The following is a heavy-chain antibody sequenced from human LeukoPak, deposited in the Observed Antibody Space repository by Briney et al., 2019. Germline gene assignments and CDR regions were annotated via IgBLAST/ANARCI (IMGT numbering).Heavy chain of an antibody. CDR1: GYTFTSYY. Sequence: GASVKVSCKASGYTFTSYYMHWVRQAPGQGLEWMGIINPSGGSTSYAQKFQGRVTMTRDMSTTTVYMELSSLRSEDTAVYYCARVEAGYSYGYSYLDYWGQGTLVTVSS. CDR2: INPSGGST. J-gene: IGHJ4*02. V-gene: IGHV1-46*01. CDR3: ARVEAGYSYGYSYLDY. D-gene: IGHD5-18*01.